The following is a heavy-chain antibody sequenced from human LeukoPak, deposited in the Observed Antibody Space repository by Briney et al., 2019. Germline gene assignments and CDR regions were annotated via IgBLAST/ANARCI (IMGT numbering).Heavy chain of an antibody. J-gene: IGHJ4*02. Sequence: SETLSLTCTVSGGSITTSYLSWIRQPPGKGLEWIGCIHYIGNTHYNPSLESRVTISVDTSKNHFSLKLTSVTAADTAVYYCARWCTSDTCYAVGGYWGQGSLVTVSS. CDR2: IHYIGNT. CDR1: GGSITTSY. V-gene: IGHV4-59*08. CDR3: ARWCTSDTCYAVGGY. D-gene: IGHD2-2*01.